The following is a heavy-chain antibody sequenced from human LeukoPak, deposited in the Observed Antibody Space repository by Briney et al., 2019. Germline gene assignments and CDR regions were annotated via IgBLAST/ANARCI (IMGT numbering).Heavy chain of an antibody. CDR1: GFTFYNYA. CDR2: ISWNSGSI. CDR3: AKASAYSSGWDDY. Sequence: GRSLRLSCAASGFTFYNYAMHWVRQAPGKGLEWVSGISWNSGSIGYADSVKGRFTISRDNAKNSLYLQMNSLRAEDTALYYCAKASAYSSGWDDYWGQGTLVTVSS. V-gene: IGHV3-9*01. D-gene: IGHD6-19*01. J-gene: IGHJ4*02.